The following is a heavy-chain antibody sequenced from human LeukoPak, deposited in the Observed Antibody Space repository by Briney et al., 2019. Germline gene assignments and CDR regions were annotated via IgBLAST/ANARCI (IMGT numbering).Heavy chain of an antibody. CDR2: ISSGTSYI. J-gene: IGHJ4*02. V-gene: IGHV3-21*01. CDR1: EFTFSTFT. D-gene: IGHD3-9*01. Sequence: GGSLRLSCAASEFTFSTFTMNWVRQAPGKGLEWVSSISSGTSYIYYADSVKGRFTISRDNAKNSLSLQMNSLRAEDTAVYYCATSTDPYYDILTGYLHWGQGTLVTVSS. CDR3: ATSTDPYYDILTGYLH.